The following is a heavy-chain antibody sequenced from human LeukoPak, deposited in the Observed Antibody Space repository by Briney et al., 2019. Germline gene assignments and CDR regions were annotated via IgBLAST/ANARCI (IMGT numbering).Heavy chain of an antibody. CDR3: AKDWIQFNRVFDCFDS. CDR1: GFPFETTA. D-gene: IGHD5-18*01. Sequence: GGSLRPSCATSGFPFETTAMSWVRQAPGKGLEWVATIGNTETFYADSVTGRFTISRDNSKNTVNLQMNRLRVEDTAIYYCAKDWIQFNRVFDCFDSWGQGTLVTVSS. J-gene: IGHJ4*02. V-gene: IGHV3-23*01. CDR2: IGNTET.